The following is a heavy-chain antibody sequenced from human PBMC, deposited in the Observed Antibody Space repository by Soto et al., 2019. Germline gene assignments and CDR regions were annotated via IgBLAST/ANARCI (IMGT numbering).Heavy chain of an antibody. Sequence: QMKLVESGGGLVEPGGSLRLSCEASGYTFSQHYMSWIRQAPGKGLEWVSYISRSGTTIYYADSVRGRFTISRDNSKNSLYLQMDSLRAEDTAMYYCGRDPELWDENVATRPSTYYYGMDVWGQGTTVTVSS. J-gene: IGHJ6*02. CDR2: ISRSGTTI. V-gene: IGHV3-11*01. CDR3: GRDPELWDENVATRPSTYYYGMDV. CDR1: GYTFSQHY. D-gene: IGHD5-18*01.